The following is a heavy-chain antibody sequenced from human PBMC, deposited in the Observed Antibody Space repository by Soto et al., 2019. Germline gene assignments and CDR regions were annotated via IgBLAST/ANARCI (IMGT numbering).Heavy chain of an antibody. Sequence: QLQLQESGPGLVKPSETLSLTCTVSGGSISSSNYYWGWIRQPPGKGLEWIGNIYYSGSSYYNPSLKSRVTISVDTSKNQFSLKLSSVTAADTAVYYCARRWSSALWDAWGQGTTVTVAS. CDR3: ARRWSSALWDA. D-gene: IGHD2-15*01. CDR2: IYYSGSS. CDR1: GGSISSSNYY. J-gene: IGHJ6*02. V-gene: IGHV4-39*01.